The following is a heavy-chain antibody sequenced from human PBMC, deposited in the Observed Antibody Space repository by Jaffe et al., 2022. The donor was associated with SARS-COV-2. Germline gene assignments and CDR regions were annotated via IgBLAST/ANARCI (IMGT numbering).Heavy chain of an antibody. CDR1: GFTFSSYA. D-gene: IGHD2-15*01. J-gene: IGHJ4*02. CDR2: IYASGGDT. V-gene: IGHV3-23*04. CDR3: AKAQISGATSPFDC. Sequence: EVQLVESGGGLVQPGGSLRLACAASGFTFSSYAMSWVRQAPGKGLEWVSVIYASGGDTHYADSVKGRFTISRDNSKNTLYLQMNSLRAEDTAVYSCAKAQISGATSPFDCWGQGTLVTVSS.